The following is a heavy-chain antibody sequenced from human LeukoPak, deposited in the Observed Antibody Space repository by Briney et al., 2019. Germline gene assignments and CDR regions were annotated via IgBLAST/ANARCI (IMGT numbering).Heavy chain of an antibody. CDR2: IKQDGSEK. V-gene: IGHV3-7*01. Sequence: QPGGSLRLSCAASGFTFSSYWMGWVRQAPGKGLEWVANIKQDGSEKYYVDSVKGRFTISRDNAKNSLYLQMNSLRAEDTAVYYCARDLLWLGEVMYVWGKGNTVTVSS. D-gene: IGHD3-10*01. J-gene: IGHJ6*04. CDR3: ARDLLWLGEVMYV. CDR1: GFTFSSYW.